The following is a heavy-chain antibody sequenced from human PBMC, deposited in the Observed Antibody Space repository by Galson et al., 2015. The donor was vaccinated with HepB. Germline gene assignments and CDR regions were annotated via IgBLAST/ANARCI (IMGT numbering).Heavy chain of an antibody. Sequence: SLRLSCAASGFTLSSYAMHWVRQAPGKGLEWVAVISYDGSNKYYADSVKDRFTISRDNSKNTLYLQMNSLRAEDTAVYYCARDPYTTVTGWFDPWGQGTLVTVSS. CDR2: ISYDGSNK. D-gene: IGHD4-17*01. CDR1: GFTLSSYA. J-gene: IGHJ5*02. V-gene: IGHV3-30-3*01. CDR3: ARDPYTTVTGWFDP.